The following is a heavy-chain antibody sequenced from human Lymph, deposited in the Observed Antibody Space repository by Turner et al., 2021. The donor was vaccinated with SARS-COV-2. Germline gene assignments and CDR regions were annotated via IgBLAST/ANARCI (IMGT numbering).Heavy chain of an antibody. V-gene: IGHV3-30-3*01. J-gene: IGHJ4*02. CDR1: GFTFSSYA. D-gene: IGHD6-13*01. Sequence: QVQLVESGGGVVQPGRSLRLSCAASGFTFSSYAMHWVRQAPGKGLEWVAIISYDGSNKYYADSVKGRFTISRDNSKNTLYLQMNSLRAEDTAVYYCAGGGYSSFDYWGQGTLVTVSS. CDR2: ISYDGSNK. CDR3: AGGGYSSFDY.